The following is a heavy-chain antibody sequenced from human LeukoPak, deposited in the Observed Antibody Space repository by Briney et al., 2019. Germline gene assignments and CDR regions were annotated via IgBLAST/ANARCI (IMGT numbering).Heavy chain of an antibody. V-gene: IGHV3-49*04. Sequence: PGRSLRLSCTGSGFTFGDYAMTWVRQAPGKGLEWVGFIRSKAYGGTTEYAASVKGRFTISRDDSKSIAYLQMNSLKTEDTAVYYCTRERRMDYDYVWGSNGFPFDCWGQGTLVTVSS. CDR2: IRSKAYGGTT. D-gene: IGHD3-16*02. J-gene: IGHJ4*02. CDR3: TRERRMDYDYVWGSNGFPFDC. CDR1: GFTFGDYA.